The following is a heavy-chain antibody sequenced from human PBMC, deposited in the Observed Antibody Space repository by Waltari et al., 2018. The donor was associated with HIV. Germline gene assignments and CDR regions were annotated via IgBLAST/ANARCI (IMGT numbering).Heavy chain of an antibody. CDR3: ARGLFGVGSNWFDP. V-gene: IGHV4-59*01. D-gene: IGHD3-3*01. CDR1: GGSFISYH. CDR2: IYYTGRT. Sequence: QVQLQESGPGLVKPSETLSLTCSVSGGSFISYHWTWIRQPPGKGLEWIGYIYYTGRTNCNPSLKSRVTISVDTSKNQFSLRLRSVTAADTAVYYCARGLFGVGSNWFDPLGQGILVTVSS. J-gene: IGHJ5*02.